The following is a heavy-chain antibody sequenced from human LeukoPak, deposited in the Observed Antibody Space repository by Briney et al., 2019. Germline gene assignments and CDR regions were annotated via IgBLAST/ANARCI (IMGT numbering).Heavy chain of an antibody. CDR1: GFTFSSYA. CDR2: ISYDGSNK. V-gene: IGHV3-30*04. Sequence: GGSLRLSCAASGFTFSSYAMHWVRQAPGKGLEWVAVISYDGSNKYYADSVKGRFTISRDNSKNTLYLQMNSLRAEDTAVYYCARDLGFMITFGGVTDHWGQGTLVTVPS. J-gene: IGHJ4*02. CDR3: ARDLGFMITFGGVTDH. D-gene: IGHD3-16*01.